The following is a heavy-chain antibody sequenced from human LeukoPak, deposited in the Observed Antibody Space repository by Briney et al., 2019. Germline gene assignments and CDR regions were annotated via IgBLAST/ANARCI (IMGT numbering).Heavy chain of an antibody. CDR1: GFTLNNYW. J-gene: IGHJ4*02. V-gene: IGHV3-30-3*01. CDR2: ISYDGSNK. Sequence: GGSLRLSCAASGFTLNNYWMGWVRQAPGKGLEWVAVISYDGSNKYYADSVKGRFTISRDNSKNTLYLQMNSLRAEDTAVYYCARGAPSVVVTAVGYWGQGTLVTVSS. D-gene: IGHD2-21*02. CDR3: ARGAPSVVVTAVGY.